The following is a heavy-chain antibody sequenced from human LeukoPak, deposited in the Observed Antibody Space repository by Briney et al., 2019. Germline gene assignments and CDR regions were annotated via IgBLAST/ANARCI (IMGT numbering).Heavy chain of an antibody. Sequence: GGSLRLSCAASGFTFSSYAMSWVRQAPGKGLEWVSAISGSGGSTYYADSVKGRFTISRDNSKNTLYLQMNGLRAEDTAVYYCAKGPSLRFLEWFYYYYWGQGTLVTVSS. CDR1: GFTFSSYA. D-gene: IGHD3-3*01. V-gene: IGHV3-23*01. CDR3: AKGPSLRFLEWFYYYY. J-gene: IGHJ4*02. CDR2: ISGSGGST.